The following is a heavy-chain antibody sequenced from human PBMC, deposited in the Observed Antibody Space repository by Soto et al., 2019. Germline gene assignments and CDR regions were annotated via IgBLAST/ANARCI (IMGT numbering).Heavy chain of an antibody. CDR1: GFTFRTYG. J-gene: IGHJ4*02. CDR2: ISSSGSFI. V-gene: IGHV3-21*01. Sequence: GGSLRLSCAASGFTFRTYGMNWVRRAPGGGLEWVASISSSGSFIYYADSVKGRFTISRDDAEKSLYLQMNSLRAEDTALYYCAREPEGIAAARDYWGQGTLVTVSS. CDR3: AREPEGIAAARDY. D-gene: IGHD6-13*01.